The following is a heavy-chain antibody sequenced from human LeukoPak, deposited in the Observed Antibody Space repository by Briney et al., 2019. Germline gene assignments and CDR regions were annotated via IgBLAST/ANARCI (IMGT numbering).Heavy chain of an antibody. V-gene: IGHV3-30*03. CDR1: GFTLSSYG. J-gene: IGHJ5*02. CDR3: ATGDKQLVFRRRKGGFDP. CDR2: ISYDGDYK. Sequence: GRSLRLSCAASGFTLSSYGMYWVRQAPGKGLEWVAVISYDGDYKYYADSVKGRFTISRDNSQNTLYLQMNSLRAEDTAVYYCATGDKQLVFRRRKGGFDPWGQGTLVTVSS. D-gene: IGHD6-13*01.